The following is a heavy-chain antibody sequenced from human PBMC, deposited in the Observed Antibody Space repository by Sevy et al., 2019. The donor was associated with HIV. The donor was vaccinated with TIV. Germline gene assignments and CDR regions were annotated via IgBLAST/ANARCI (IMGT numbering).Heavy chain of an antibody. CDR3: ARELFGSYYYYGMDV. D-gene: IGHD3-10*01. V-gene: IGHV3-48*01. J-gene: IGHJ6*02. Sequence: GGSLRLSCAASGFSFSSYSMNWVRQAPGKGLEWVSYIISSSSTIYYAESVKGRFTISRDNAKNSLYLQMNSLRAEDTAVYYRARELFGSYYYYGMDVWGQGTTVTVSS. CDR2: IISSSSTI. CDR1: GFSFSSYS.